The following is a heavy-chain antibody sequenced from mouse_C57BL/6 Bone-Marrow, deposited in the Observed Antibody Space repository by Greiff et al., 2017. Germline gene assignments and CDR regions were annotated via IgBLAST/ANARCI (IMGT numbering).Heavy chain of an antibody. V-gene: IGHV1-15*01. J-gene: IGHJ4*01. Sequence: QVQLQQSGAELVRPGASVTLSCKASGYTFTDYEMHWVKQTPVQGLEWIGAIDPETGGTAYNQKFKGKAILTAEKSSSTAYTELRSLTSEASAVYYCKRPGEPDYYAMDYWGQGTSVTVSS. CDR3: KRPGEPDYYAMDY. CDR2: IDPETGGT. CDR1: GYTFTDYE.